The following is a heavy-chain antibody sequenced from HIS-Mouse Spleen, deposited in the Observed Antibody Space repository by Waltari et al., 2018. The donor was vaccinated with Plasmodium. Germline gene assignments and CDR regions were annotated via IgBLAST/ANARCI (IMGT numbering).Heavy chain of an antibody. J-gene: IGHJ2*01. CDR2: KNPNSGNT. V-gene: IGHV1-8*01. CDR1: GYTFTSYD. CDR3: ARRYFDL. Sequence: QVQLVQSGAEVKKPGASVKVSCKASGYTFTSYDINWVRQATGQGLEWMGWKNPNSGNTGYAHKCQDRVTMTRNTSIGTAYMERSSLGSEDTAVYYCARRYFDLWGRGTLVTVSS.